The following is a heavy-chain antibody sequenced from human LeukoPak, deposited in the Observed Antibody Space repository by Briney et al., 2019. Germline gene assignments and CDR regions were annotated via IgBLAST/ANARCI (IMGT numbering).Heavy chain of an antibody. D-gene: IGHD3-16*01. CDR1: GFTFSGYY. V-gene: IGHV3-11*06. CDR3: ARASALGPGAYFDY. J-gene: IGHJ4*02. Sequence: GGSLRLSCAASGFTFSGYYMSWIRQAPGKGLECVSYISDSSGSTSYADSVKGRFTISRDNAKNSLYLQMSSLRADDTAVYYCARASALGPGAYFDYWGQGTLVTVSS. CDR2: ISDSSGST.